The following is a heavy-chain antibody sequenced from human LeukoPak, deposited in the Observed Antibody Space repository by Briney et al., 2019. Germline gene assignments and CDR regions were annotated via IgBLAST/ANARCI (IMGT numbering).Heavy chain of an antibody. D-gene: IGHD3-3*01. V-gene: IGHV3-7*03. CDR2: INQDGSAK. J-gene: IGHJ5*02. Sequence: PGGSLRLSCAVSGFTFSRYWMSWVRQAPGKGLEWVANINQDGSAKYYVDSVKGRFTISRDNSKNTLYLQMNSLRAEDTAVYYCAKDHGSLGKGVLRFLWGGNWFDPWGQGTLVTVSS. CDR1: GFTFSRYW. CDR3: AKDHGSLGKGVLRFLWGGNWFDP.